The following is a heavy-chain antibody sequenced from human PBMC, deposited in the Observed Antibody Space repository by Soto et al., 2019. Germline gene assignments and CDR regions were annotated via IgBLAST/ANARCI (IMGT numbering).Heavy chain of an antibody. CDR3: AKYCSSDVCFDY. CDR1: GFTFSSCS. V-gene: IGHV3-48*02. D-gene: IGHD2-8*01. J-gene: IGHJ4*02. CDR2: ISGSGDTK. Sequence: GGSLRLSCASSGFTFSSCSMSWVRQAPGKGLEWVSFISGSGDTKYCADSVKGRFTISRDNAKNSLYLQMSSLRDEDTAVYYCAKYCSSDVCFDYWGQGTLVTVSS.